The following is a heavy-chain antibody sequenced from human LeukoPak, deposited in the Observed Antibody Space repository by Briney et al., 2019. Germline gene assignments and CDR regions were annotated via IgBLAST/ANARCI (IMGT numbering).Heavy chain of an antibody. J-gene: IGHJ6*02. D-gene: IGHD6-13*01. CDR2: INPNSGGT. Sequence: GASVKVSCKASGYTFTDYYMHWVRQAPGQGFEWMGWINPNSGGTNYPQKFRGRVTMTRDTSISTAYMELSRLRSDDTAVYYCARDLPAAAVVPHYYGMDVWGQGTTVTVSS. CDR3: ARDLPAAAVVPHYYGMDV. CDR1: GYTFTDYY. V-gene: IGHV1-2*02.